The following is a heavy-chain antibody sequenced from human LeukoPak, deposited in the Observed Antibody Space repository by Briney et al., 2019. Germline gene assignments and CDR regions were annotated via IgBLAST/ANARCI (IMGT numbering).Heavy chain of an antibody. Sequence: GGSLRLSCAASGFTFDNYWMTWVRQVPGRGLEWVATIKQDGSEKFYVDSVRGRFTISRVNAKNSLYLQMKSLRVEDTAVYYCAREAVVTVASIPGPPGDWGQGVLVTVSS. CDR1: GFTFDNYW. CDR3: AREAVVTVASIPGPPGD. D-gene: IGHD2-2*02. CDR2: IKQDGSEK. J-gene: IGHJ1*01. V-gene: IGHV3-7*01.